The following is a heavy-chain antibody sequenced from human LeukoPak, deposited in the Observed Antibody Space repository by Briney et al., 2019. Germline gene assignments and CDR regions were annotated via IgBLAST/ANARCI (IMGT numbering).Heavy chain of an antibody. J-gene: IGHJ6*02. CDR2: AAYRSTWST. D-gene: IGHD4-23*01. V-gene: IGHV6-1*01. CDR3: ARNSVAMDV. Sequence: QRLSLTCAVYGERVSYTVIASNWIRCRPPRGREWLGRAAYRSTWSTDYALSVRGRISINSDTSKTQISLQLNSVTPEDTAVYYCARNSVAMDVWGQGTTVTVSS. CDR1: GERVSYTVIA.